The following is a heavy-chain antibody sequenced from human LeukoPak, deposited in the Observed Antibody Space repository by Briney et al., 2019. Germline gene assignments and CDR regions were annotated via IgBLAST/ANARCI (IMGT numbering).Heavy chain of an antibody. Sequence: GGSLRLSCTASGFTFSTYWMSWVRQTRAKGLEWVANIKPDGSEKYYGDSVEGRFTISRDNAKNSLYLQMNSLRADDTAVYYCAKQRPSNSGPSFEYWGQGTLVTVSS. V-gene: IGHV3-7*02. D-gene: IGHD4-23*01. CDR2: IKPDGSEK. CDR1: GFTFSTYW. CDR3: AKQRPSNSGPSFEY. J-gene: IGHJ4*02.